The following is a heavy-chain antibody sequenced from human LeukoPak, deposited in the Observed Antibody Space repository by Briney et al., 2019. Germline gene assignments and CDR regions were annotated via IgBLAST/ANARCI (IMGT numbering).Heavy chain of an antibody. V-gene: IGHV1-3*01. D-gene: IGHD6-19*01. CDR2: INAGNGDT. J-gene: IGHJ4*02. CDR3: ARNLVGKTDFDY. Sequence: ASVKDSCKASGYSFTNYAIHWVRQAPGQRLEWMGWINAGNGDTKYSQKCQGRLTITRDTSATIAHMELSSLRSEDTAVYYCARNLVGKTDFDYWGQGTLVTVPS. CDR1: GYSFTNYA.